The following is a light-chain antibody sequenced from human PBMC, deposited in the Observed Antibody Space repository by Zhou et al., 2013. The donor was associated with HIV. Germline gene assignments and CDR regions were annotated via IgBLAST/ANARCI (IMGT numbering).Light chain of an antibody. CDR2: DAS. CDR3: QQYDNLLYT. Sequence: DIQMTQSPSSLSASVGDRVTITCQASQDISNYLNWYQQKPGKAPKLLIYDASNLETGVPSRFSGSGSGTDFTFTISSLQPEDIATYYCQQYDNLLYTFGPGDRSWRSN. J-gene: IGKJ2*01. CDR1: QDISNY. V-gene: IGKV1-33*01.